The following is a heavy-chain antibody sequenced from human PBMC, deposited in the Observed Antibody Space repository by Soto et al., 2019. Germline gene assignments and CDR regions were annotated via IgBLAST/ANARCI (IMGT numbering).Heavy chain of an antibody. CDR1: GFTFSSDA. CDR2: ISGSGGST. V-gene: IGHV3-23*01. D-gene: IGHD3-10*01. J-gene: IGHJ4*02. CDR3: AQSAYYYGSGTQLYYFDY. Sequence: EVQLLESGGGLVQPGGSLRLSCAASGFTFSSDAMSWVRQAPGKGLEWVSAISGSGGSTYYADSVKGRFTISRDSSKNTLYMQMNSLRAEDTAVYYCAQSAYYYGSGTQLYYFDYWGQGTLVTVSS.